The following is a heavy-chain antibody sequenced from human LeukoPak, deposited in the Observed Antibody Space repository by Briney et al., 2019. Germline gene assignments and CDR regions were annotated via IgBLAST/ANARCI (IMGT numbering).Heavy chain of an antibody. J-gene: IGHJ4*02. CDR2: ISGYNGNT. V-gene: IGHV1-18*04. D-gene: IGHD3-22*01. CDR3: ARDSYYDSSGYYYVRTDFDY. Sequence: GASVKVSCKASGYTFTSYYMHWVRQARGQGLEWMGWISGYNGNTKYVQKFQGRVTMTTDTSTSTAYMELRSLRSDDTAVYYCARDSYYDSSGYYYVRTDFDYWGQGTLVTVSS. CDR1: GYTFTSYY.